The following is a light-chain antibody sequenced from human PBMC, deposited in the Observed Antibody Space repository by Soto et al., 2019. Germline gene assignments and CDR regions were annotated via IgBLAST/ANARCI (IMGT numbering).Light chain of an antibody. V-gene: IGLV1-47*01. CDR3: AAWDDSLSGRV. CDR1: SSNIGSNY. CDR2: RNN. Sequence: QSVLTQPPSASGTPGQRVTISCSGSSSNIGSNYVYFYQQLPGTAPKLLIYRNNQRPSGVPDRFSGSKSGTSASLAISGLRSEDEADYYCAAWDDSLSGRVFGGGTQLTVL. J-gene: IGLJ2*01.